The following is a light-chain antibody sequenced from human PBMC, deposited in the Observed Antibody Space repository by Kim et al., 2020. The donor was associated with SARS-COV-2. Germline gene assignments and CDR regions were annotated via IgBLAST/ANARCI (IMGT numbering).Light chain of an antibody. CDR1: SGPVSSGKY. CDR3: VVYMGAGISV. Sequence: GGTVTLPCGLTSGPVSSGKYPTWYQQTPGQAPRTLIHSTNSRSSGVPDRFSGSILGNKAALTITGAQAEDEGDYYCVVYMGAGISVFGGGTQLTVL. CDR2: STN. J-gene: IGLJ3*02. V-gene: IGLV8-61*01.